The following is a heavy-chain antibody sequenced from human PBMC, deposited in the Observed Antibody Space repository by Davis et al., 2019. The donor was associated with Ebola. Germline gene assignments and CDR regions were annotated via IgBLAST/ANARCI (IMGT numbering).Heavy chain of an antibody. Sequence: GGSLRLSCAASGFTFSSYSMNWVRQAPGKGLEWVSSISSSSSYIYYADSVKGRFTISRDNAKNSLYLQMNSLRAEDTAVYYCARADYGGYWYFDLWGRGTMVTVSS. CDR1: GFTFSSYS. V-gene: IGHV3-21*01. CDR2: ISSSSSYI. CDR3: ARADYGGYWYFDL. J-gene: IGHJ2*01. D-gene: IGHD4-23*01.